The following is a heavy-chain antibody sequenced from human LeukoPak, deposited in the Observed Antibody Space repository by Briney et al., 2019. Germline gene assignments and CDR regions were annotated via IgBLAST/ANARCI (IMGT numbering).Heavy chain of an antibody. CDR2: IYSGGST. CDR1: GFTVSSNY. D-gene: IGHD1-26*01. V-gene: IGHV3-66*01. J-gene: IGHJ4*02. CDR3: ARGSGNYCFDY. Sequence: GGSLRLSCAASGFTVSSNYMSWVRQAPGKGLEWVSIIYSGGSTYYADSVKGRFTISRDNSKNTLYLQMNSLRAEDTAVYYCARGSGNYCFDYWAREPWSPSPQ.